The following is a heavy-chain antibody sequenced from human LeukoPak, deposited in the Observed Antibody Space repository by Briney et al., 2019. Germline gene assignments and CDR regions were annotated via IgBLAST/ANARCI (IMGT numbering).Heavy chain of an antibody. CDR3: AKDTSYNNNWRAFDI. CDR2: ISWDSGSI. D-gene: IGHD1-1*01. J-gene: IGHJ3*02. Sequence: PGGSLRLSCAASGFTVDDYAMHWVRQAPGKGLEWVSGISWDSGSIGYADSVKGRFTISRDNAKNSLYLQMNSLRTEDTALFYCAKDTSYNNNWRAFDIWGQGTMVTVSS. V-gene: IGHV3-9*01. CDR1: GFTVDDYA.